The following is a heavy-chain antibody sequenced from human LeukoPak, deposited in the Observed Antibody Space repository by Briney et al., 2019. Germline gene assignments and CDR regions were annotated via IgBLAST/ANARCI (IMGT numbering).Heavy chain of an antibody. Sequence: SETLSLTCAAYGGSFSGYYWSWIRQPPGKGLEWIGEINHSGSTNYNPSLKSRVTISVDTSKNQFSLKLSSVTAADTAVYYCARGGGPYSSSWYRAFDIWGQGTMVTVSS. J-gene: IGHJ3*02. D-gene: IGHD6-13*01. CDR2: INHSGST. V-gene: IGHV4-34*01. CDR1: GGSFSGYY. CDR3: ARGGGPYSSSWYRAFDI.